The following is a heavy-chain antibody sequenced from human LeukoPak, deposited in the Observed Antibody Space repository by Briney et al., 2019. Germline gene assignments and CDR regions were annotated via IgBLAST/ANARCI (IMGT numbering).Heavy chain of an antibody. CDR2: IDLTGGRT. CDR1: GFTFDEYG. CDR3: ARRAMIVVATPAVDY. V-gene: IGHV3-20*04. D-gene: IGHD3-22*01. Sequence: GGSLRLSCAASGFTFDEYGMSWVRQTPGKGLEWVSGIDLTGGRTGNADSVKGRFTISRNNAKSSLYLQMNSLRAEDTALYYCARRAMIVVATPAVDYWGQGTLVTVSS. J-gene: IGHJ4*02.